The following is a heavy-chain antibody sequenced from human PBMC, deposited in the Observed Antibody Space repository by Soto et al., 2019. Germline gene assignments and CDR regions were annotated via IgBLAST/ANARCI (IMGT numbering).Heavy chain of an antibody. Sequence: SETLSLTCAVSGGSISSRNWWSWVRQPPGKGLEWIGEFYHSGTTNYNPSLKSRVTISPDKSKNQFSLMLSSVTAADTAVYYCARVGEGFYYGMDVRGQGTTVTVSS. CDR3: ARVGEGFYYGMDV. J-gene: IGHJ6*02. CDR1: GGSISSRNW. CDR2: FYHSGTT. V-gene: IGHV4-4*02.